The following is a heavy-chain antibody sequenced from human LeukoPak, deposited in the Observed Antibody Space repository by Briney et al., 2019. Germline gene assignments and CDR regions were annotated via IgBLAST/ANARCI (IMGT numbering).Heavy chain of an antibody. CDR2: IYHSGST. J-gene: IGHJ5*02. Sequence: SETLSLTCTVSGGSISSSSYYWGWIRQPPGKGLEWIGSIYHSGSTYYNPSLKSRVTISVDTSKNQFSLRLTSVTAADTAVYYCATEGGDYRGFVWFGPWDQGTPVTVSS. CDR3: ATEGGDYRGFVWFGP. D-gene: IGHD4-17*01. CDR1: GGSISSSSYY. V-gene: IGHV4-39*01.